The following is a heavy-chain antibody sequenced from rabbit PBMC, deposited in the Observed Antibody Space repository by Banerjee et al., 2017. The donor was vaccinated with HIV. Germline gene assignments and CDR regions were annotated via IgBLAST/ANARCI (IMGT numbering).Heavy chain of an antibody. V-gene: IGHV1S45*01. CDR2: IYTGSGST. CDR3: ARNVGGSAYGYFTL. J-gene: IGHJ4*01. Sequence: QEQLEESGGDLVKPEGSLTLTCTASGFSFSSSYWICWVRQAPGKGLEWNGCIYTGSGSTYYASWAKGRFTISKTSSTTVTLQMTSLTAADTATYFCARNVGGSAYGYFTLWGQGTLVTVS. D-gene: IGHD6-1*01. CDR1: GFSFSSSYW.